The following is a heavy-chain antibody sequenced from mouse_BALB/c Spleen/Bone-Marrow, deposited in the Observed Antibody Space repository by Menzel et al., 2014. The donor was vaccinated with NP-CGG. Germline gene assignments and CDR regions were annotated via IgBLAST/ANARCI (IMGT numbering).Heavy chain of an antibody. J-gene: IGHJ3*01. V-gene: IGHV1-4*01. CDR1: GYTFTSYT. D-gene: IGHD2-14*01. Sequence: QVQLKQSGAELARPGASVKMSCKASGYTFTSYTMHWVKQRPGQGLEWIGYINPSSGYTNCNQKFKDKATLTADKSSSTAYMQLSSLTSEDSAVYYCTRSYWYDVAWFAYWGQGTLVTVSA. CDR2: INPSSGYT. CDR3: TRSYWYDVAWFAY.